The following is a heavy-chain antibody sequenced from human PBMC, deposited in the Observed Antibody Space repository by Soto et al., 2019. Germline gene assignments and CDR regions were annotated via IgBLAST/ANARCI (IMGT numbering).Heavy chain of an antibody. D-gene: IGHD3-22*01. CDR1: GYTFSSYA. J-gene: IGHJ3*02. CDR3: ARYLPYYYDSSGYWNLNRDAFDI. Sequence: ASVKVSCKASGYTFSSYAIHWVRQAPGQRLEWMGWINAGNGNTKYSQKYQDRVTVTRDTSASTAYMELSSLRSEDTAVYNCARYLPYYYDSSGYWNLNRDAFDIWGQGTMVTVSS. CDR2: INAGNGNT. V-gene: IGHV1-3*01.